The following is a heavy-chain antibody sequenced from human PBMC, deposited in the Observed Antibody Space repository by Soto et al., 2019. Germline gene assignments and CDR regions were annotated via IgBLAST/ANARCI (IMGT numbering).Heavy chain of an antibody. CDR3: ARDSREHSSSAGLDL. Sequence: QVQLQESGPGLVKPSETLSVTCTVSGGSVSSGSYYWNWIRQPPGKGLEWIGYVYYTGSTNYNPSLKSRVTMSVDTSMNQFTLKMRSVTASDTSVYYCARDSREHSSSAGLDLWGQVTTLTVSS. CDR2: VYYTGST. J-gene: IGHJ6*02. V-gene: IGHV4-61*01. D-gene: IGHD1-26*01. CDR1: GGSVSSGSYY.